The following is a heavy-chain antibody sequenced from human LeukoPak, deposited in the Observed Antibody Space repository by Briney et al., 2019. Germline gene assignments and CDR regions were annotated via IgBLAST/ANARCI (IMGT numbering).Heavy chain of an antibody. CDR3: ARGGGIRYFDWRFDY. D-gene: IGHD3-9*01. Sequence: SETLSLTCTVSGGSISSYYWSWIRQPPGKGLEWIGYIYYSGSTNYNPSLKSRVTISVDTSKNQFSLKLSSVTAADTAVYYCARGGGIRYFDWRFDYWGQGTLVTVSS. CDR1: GGSISSYY. V-gene: IGHV4-59*01. CDR2: IYYSGST. J-gene: IGHJ4*02.